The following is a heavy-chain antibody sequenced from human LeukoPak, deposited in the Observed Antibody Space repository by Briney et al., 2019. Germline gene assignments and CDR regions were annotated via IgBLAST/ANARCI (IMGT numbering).Heavy chain of an antibody. D-gene: IGHD3-10*01. Sequence: SETLSLTCTVSGGSISSGDYYWSWIRQPPGKGLEWIGYIYYSGSTYYNPSLKSRVTISVDTSKNQFSLKLSSVTAADTAVYYCARDKGGSGSYNDYWGQGTLVSVPS. V-gene: IGHV4-30-4*01. J-gene: IGHJ4*02. CDR2: IYYSGST. CDR3: ARDKGGSGSYNDY. CDR1: GGSISSGDYY.